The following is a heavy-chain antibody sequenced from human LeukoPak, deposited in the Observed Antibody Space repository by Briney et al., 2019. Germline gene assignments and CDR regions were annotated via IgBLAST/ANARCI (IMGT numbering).Heavy chain of an antibody. J-gene: IGHJ4*02. CDR2: ISSSTDYI. V-gene: IGHV3-21*01. CDR1: RFSFSSHP. CDR3: ARGGLITVGSVIANPFDF. Sequence: GGSLRLSCVAFRFSFSSHPMNWVRQAPGKGLEWVSSISSSTDYIYYADSVKGRFTISRDNAKKSLYLQMNRLRAEDTAVYYCARGGLITVGSVIANPFDFWGQGILVTVSS. D-gene: IGHD3-16*02.